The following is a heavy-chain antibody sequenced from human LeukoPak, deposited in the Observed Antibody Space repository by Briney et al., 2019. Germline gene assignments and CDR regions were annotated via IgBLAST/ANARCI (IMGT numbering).Heavy chain of an antibody. D-gene: IGHD3-22*01. CDR3: ARARPQNYDSSRYYSAAFDI. CDR2: INPNSGGT. Sequence: ASVKVSCKASGYTFTGYYMHWVRQAPGQGLEWMGWINPNSGGTNYAQKFQGWVTMTRDTSISTAYMELSRLRSDDTAVYYCARARPQNYDSSRYYSAAFDIWGQGTMVTVSS. J-gene: IGHJ3*02. CDR1: GYTFTGYY. V-gene: IGHV1-2*04.